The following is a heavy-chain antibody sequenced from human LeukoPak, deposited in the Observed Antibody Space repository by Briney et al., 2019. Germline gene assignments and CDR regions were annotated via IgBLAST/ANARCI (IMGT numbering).Heavy chain of an antibody. CDR3: AKDGAPNIYFDY. Sequence: GGSLRLSCAASRFTFSSYSMNWVRQAPGKGLEWVAVISYDGSNKYYADSVKGRFTISRDNSKNTLYLQMNSLRAEDTAVYYCAKDGAPNIYFDYWGQGTLVTVSS. D-gene: IGHD3-16*01. V-gene: IGHV3-30*18. J-gene: IGHJ4*02. CDR2: ISYDGSNK. CDR1: RFTFSSYS.